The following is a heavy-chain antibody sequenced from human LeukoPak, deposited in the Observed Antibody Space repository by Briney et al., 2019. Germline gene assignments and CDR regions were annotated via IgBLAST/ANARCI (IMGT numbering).Heavy chain of an antibody. Sequence: SVKVSCKASGGTFSSYAISWVRQAPGQGLEWMGRIIPIFGTANYAQKFQGRVTITTDESTSTAYMELSSLRSEDTAVYYCATYCTNGVCSFDYWGQGTPVTVSS. J-gene: IGHJ4*02. CDR1: GGTFSSYA. D-gene: IGHD2-8*01. CDR3: ATYCTNGVCSFDY. V-gene: IGHV1-69*05. CDR2: IIPIFGTA.